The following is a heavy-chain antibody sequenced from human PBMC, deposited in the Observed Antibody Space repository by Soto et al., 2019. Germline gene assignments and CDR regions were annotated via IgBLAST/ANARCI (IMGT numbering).Heavy chain of an antibody. CDR3: ARHASKIDGRYCSGGSVDNDSASTDMDT. CDR2: LYPGDSYP. V-gene: IGHV5-51*01. D-gene: IGHD2-15*01. J-gene: IGHJ6*02. Sequence: GNAHKVSCNDSGYRYSGYLICWVRQMTTKGLEWMGILYPGDSYPRYSPSFQVQVTISASQSTSTAYLQCRTLKASATAMYYCARHASKIDGRYCSGGSVDNDSASTDMDTWCQDNTLTVSS. CDR1: GYRYSGYL.